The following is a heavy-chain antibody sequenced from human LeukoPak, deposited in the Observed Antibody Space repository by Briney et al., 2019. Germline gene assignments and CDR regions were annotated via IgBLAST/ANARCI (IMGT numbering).Heavy chain of an antibody. V-gene: IGHV3-23*01. D-gene: IGHD1-1*01. CDR2: ISGSGSKT. Sequence: GGSPRLSCATSGFTFSSYAMTWVRQAPGKGLEWLSSISGSGSKTYYADSVKGRFTISRDNSKNTLYLQMNSLRAEDTAVYYCARDWGQLERIEGWFDPWGQGTLVTVSS. CDR3: ARDWGQLERIEGWFDP. J-gene: IGHJ5*02. CDR1: GFTFSSYA.